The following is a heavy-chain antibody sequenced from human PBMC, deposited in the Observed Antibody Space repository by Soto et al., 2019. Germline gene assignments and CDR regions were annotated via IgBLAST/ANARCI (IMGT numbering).Heavy chain of an antibody. CDR2: ISGYNGNT. D-gene: IGHD3-3*01. J-gene: IGHJ6*02. CDR1: GYTFSGYS. CDR3: ARDVFCAGAPASPDMDV. Sequence: ASVKVSCKASGYTFSGYSITWVRQAPGQGLEWMGRISGYNGNTNYARTLRGRLTLTTDPSTSTAYMELRSLKSDDTAVYYCARDVFCAGAPASPDMDVWGQGTTVTVSS. V-gene: IGHV1-18*04.